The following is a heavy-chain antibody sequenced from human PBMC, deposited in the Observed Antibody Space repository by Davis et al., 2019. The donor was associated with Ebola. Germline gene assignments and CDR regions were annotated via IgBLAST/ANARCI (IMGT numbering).Heavy chain of an antibody. J-gene: IGHJ4*02. V-gene: IGHV3-30*04. Sequence: GESLKISCVASGFTFSGYAMHWVRQAPGKGLEWVAVISYDGSNKYYADSVKGRFTISRDNSKNTLYLQMNSLRPEDTAVYYCARDSDDYCFDYWGQGTLVTVSS. D-gene: IGHD2-21*02. CDR3: ARDSDDYCFDY. CDR2: ISYDGSNK. CDR1: GFTFSGYA.